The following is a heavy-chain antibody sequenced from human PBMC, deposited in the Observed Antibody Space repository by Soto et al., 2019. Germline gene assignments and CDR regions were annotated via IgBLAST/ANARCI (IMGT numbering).Heavy chain of an antibody. V-gene: IGHV4-59*01. CDR3: ARVDAHYDILTGYHAYYYYGMDV. D-gene: IGHD3-9*01. CDR1: GGSISSYY. J-gene: IGHJ6*02. Sequence: SETLSLTCTVSGGSISSYYWIWIRQPPGKGLEWIGYIYYSGSTNYNPSLKSRVTISVDTSKNQFPLKLISVTAADTAVYYCARVDAHYDILTGYHAYYYYGMDVWGQGTAVTVSS. CDR2: IYYSGST.